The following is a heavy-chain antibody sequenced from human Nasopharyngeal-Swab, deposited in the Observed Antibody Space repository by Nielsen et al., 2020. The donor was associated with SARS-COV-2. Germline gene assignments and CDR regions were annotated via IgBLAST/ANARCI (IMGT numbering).Heavy chain of an antibody. V-gene: IGHV1-24*01. CDR2: FDPEDGET. CDR3: ATSTVVVATNWFDP. J-gene: IGHJ5*02. CDR1: GYTLTELS. D-gene: IGHD2-15*01. Sequence: VKVSCKVSGYTLTELSMHWVRQAPGKGLEWMGGFDPEDGETIYAQKFQGRVTMTEDTSTDTAYMELSSLRSEDTAVYYCATSTVVVATNWFDPWGQGTLVTVSS.